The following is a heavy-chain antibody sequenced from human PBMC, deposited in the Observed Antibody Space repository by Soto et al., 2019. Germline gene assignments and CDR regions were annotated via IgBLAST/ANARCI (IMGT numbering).Heavy chain of an antibody. Sequence: EVQLLESGGGLVQPGGSLRLSCVASGFTFSNYAVSWVRQAPGKGLEWVSAISSGSGENTHYTDSVRGRFTISRDNSKSTLYLQMNSLRAEDTAISYCASSNYGSGSIYQFWGQGTLVTVSS. D-gene: IGHD3-10*01. CDR1: GFTFSNYA. J-gene: IGHJ1*01. CDR3: ASSNYGSGSIYQF. CDR2: ISSGSGENT. V-gene: IGHV3-23*01.